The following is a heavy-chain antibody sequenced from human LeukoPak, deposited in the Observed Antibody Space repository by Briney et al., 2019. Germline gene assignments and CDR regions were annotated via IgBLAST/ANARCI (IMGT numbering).Heavy chain of an antibody. CDR1: GGFISSGSYY. J-gene: IGHJ5*02. CDR2: IYTSQST. D-gene: IGHD2-15*01. CDR3: ARCLGYGSDGSCPRWFDP. V-gene: IGHV4-61*02. Sequence: SQTLSLTCTVSGGFISSGSYYWNWIRQPAGKGLEWIGRIYTSQSTNYNPSLKSRVTISVATSKNQFSLKLSSVTAADTAVYYCARCLGYGSDGSCPRWFDPWGQGTLVTVSS.